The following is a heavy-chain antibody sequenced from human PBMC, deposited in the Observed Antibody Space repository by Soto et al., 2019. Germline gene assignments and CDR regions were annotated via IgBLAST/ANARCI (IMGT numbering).Heavy chain of an antibody. CDR3: ARDDFDIVVVPAAMPPNYFDY. CDR1: GFTFSDYY. D-gene: IGHD2-2*01. CDR2: ISSSGSTI. Sequence: GGSLRLSCAASGFTFSDYYMSWIRQAPGKGLEWVSYISSSGSTIYYADSVKGRFTISRDNAKNSLYLQMNSLRAEDTAVYYCARDDFDIVVVPAAMPPNYFDYWGQGTLVTVSS. V-gene: IGHV3-11*01. J-gene: IGHJ4*02.